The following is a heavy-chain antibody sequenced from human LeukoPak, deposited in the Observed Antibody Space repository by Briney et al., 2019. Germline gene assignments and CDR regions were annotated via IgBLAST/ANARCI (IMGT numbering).Heavy chain of an antibody. V-gene: IGHV1-2*02. CDR1: GYSFTGYY. Sequence: ASVKVSCKASGYSFTGYYIHWVRQAPGQGLEWMGWINPNSGGTNYVQKFQGRITTTRDTSISTAYMELSRLRSDDTAVYYCARDQGIAAVQNWFDPWGQGTLVTVSS. CDR2: INPNSGGT. CDR3: ARDQGIAAVQNWFDP. J-gene: IGHJ5*02. D-gene: IGHD6-13*01.